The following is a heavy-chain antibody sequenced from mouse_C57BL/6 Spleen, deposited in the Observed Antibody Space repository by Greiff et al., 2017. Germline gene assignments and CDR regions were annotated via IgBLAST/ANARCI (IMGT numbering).Heavy chain of an antibody. CDR1: GFTFSNYW. D-gene: IGHD2-5*01. CDR2: IRLKSDNYAT. Sequence: EVKVEESGGGFVQPGGSMKLSCVASGFTFSNYWMNWVRQSPEQGLEWVAQIRLKSDNYATHYAESVKGRFTISRADSKSSVYLQMNNLRAEDTGIYYCTDSNYFDYWGQGTTLTVSS. CDR3: TDSNYFDY. V-gene: IGHV6-3*01. J-gene: IGHJ2*01.